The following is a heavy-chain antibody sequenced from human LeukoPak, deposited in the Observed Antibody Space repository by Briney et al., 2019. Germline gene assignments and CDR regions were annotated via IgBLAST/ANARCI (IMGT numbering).Heavy chain of an antibody. V-gene: IGHV4-59*01. CDR2: IYYSGST. Sequence: SETLSLTCAVYGGSFSGYYWSWIRQPPGKGLEWIGYIYYSGSTNYNPSLKSRVTISVDTSKNQFSLKLSSVTAADTAVYYCARGNRYSSGWYEDYWGQGTLVTVSS. D-gene: IGHD6-19*01. CDR3: ARGNRYSSGWYEDY. J-gene: IGHJ4*02. CDR1: GGSFSGYY.